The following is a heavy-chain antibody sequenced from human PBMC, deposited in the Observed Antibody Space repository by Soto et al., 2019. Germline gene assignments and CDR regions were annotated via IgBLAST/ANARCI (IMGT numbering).Heavy chain of an antibody. CDR2: INHSGST. V-gene: IGHV4-34*01. CDR1: GGSFSGYY. CDR3: ARAPSVSGELSPPNYYYYGMDV. J-gene: IGHJ6*02. Sequence: SETLSLTCAVYGGSFSGYYWSWIRQPPGKGLEWIGEINHSGSTNYNPSLKSRVTISVDTSKNQLSLKLSSVTAADTAVYYCARAPSVSGELSPPNYYYYGMDVWGQGTTVTVSS. D-gene: IGHD3-16*02.